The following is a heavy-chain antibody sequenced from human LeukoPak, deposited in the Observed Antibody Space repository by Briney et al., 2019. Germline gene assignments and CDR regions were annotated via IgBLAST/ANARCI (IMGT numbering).Heavy chain of an antibody. CDR1: GFALSSHW. V-gene: IGHV3-7*03. CDR2: VNRDGSET. CDR3: ARNNGMDV. J-gene: IGHJ6*02. Sequence: PGGSLRPSCAASGFALSSHWMTWVRQVPGRGPEWVANVNRDGSETYYLDSVKGRFTISKDNAKNSLYLQMNSLRAEDTALYHCARNNGMDVWGQGTTVIVSS.